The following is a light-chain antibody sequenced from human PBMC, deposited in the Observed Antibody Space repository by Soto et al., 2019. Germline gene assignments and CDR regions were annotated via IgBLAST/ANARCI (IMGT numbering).Light chain of an antibody. V-gene: IGKV2-28*01. CDR2: LGS. Sequence: DIVMTQSPLSLPVTPGEPASISCRSSQSLLYSNGFNYLEWYLQKPGQSPQLLIYLGSNRASGIPDRFSGSGSGTDFTLKISRVEAEDVGVYYCMQTLQTPTFGQGTKLEIK. J-gene: IGKJ2*01. CDR3: MQTLQTPT. CDR1: QSLLYSNGFNY.